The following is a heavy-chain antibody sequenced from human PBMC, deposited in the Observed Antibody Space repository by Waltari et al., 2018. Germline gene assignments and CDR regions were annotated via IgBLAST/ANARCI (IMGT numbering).Heavy chain of an antibody. CDR3: MRGADL. Sequence: EVQVVESGGGLVQPGGSLRLPGAGSVFPDIGSWTHWGRQGPGKGLVWVSRLSGDGGITNYADFVKGRFTISRDRDKNTLYLQMNSLRPDDTAIYYCMRGADLRGQGIPVTVSS. J-gene: IGHJ4*02. CDR2: LSGDGGIT. D-gene: IGHD3-3*01. V-gene: IGHV3-74*01. CDR1: VFPDIGSW.